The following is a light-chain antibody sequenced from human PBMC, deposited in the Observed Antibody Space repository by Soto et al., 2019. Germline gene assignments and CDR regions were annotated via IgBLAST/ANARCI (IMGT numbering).Light chain of an antibody. Sequence: EIVLTQSPGTLSLSPGEIATLSCRASQSVSSSYLAWYQQKRGQAPRLLIFGASSRATGIPDRFSGSGSGTDFTLTISSLQPDDFATFYCQQYASYWTFGQGTKVDIK. J-gene: IGKJ1*01. CDR2: GAS. CDR1: QSVSSSY. V-gene: IGKV3-20*01. CDR3: QQYASYWT.